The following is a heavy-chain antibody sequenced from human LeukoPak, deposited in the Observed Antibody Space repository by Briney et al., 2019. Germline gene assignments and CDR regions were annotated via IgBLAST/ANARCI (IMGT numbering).Heavy chain of an antibody. CDR3: ARGAGPLFDP. Sequence: TGGSLRLSCAASGFTFSDHYMSWIRQAPGKGLGWFSYISSSGTITHYADSVKGRFTISRDNAKNSLYLQMNSLRAEDTAVYYCARGAGPLFDPWGQGTLVTVSS. CDR1: GFTFSDHY. J-gene: IGHJ5*02. V-gene: IGHV3-11*01. CDR2: ISSSGTIT.